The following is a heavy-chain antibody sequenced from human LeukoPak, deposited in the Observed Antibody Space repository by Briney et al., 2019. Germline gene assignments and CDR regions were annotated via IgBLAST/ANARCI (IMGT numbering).Heavy chain of an antibody. CDR3: ASHYYDSSGSFSAFGI. CDR1: GFTFSSYW. CDR2: INSDGSST. D-gene: IGHD3-22*01. Sequence: GGSLRLSCAASGFTFSSYWMHWVRQAPGKGLVWVSRINSDGSSTSYADSVKGRFTISRDNAKNTLYLQMNSLRAEDTAVYYCASHYYDSSGSFSAFGIWGQGTMVTVSS. J-gene: IGHJ3*02. V-gene: IGHV3-74*01.